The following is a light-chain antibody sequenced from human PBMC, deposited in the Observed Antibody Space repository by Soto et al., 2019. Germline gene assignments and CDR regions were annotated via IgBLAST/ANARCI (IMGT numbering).Light chain of an antibody. V-gene: IGKV1-5*03. CDR3: QQYNDYWT. J-gene: IGKJ1*01. CDR2: QAS. CDR1: QSLNIW. Sequence: DTQRTQSPSTLSASVGDRVTITCRASQSLNIWLAWYQPKPGRAPNLLIYQASTLASGVPSRFSGIGSGSEFTLTIRSLKPDDFATDYCQQYNDYWTFGQGTKVDIK.